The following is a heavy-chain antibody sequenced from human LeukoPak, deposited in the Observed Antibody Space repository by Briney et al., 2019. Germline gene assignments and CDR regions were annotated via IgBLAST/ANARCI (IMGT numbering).Heavy chain of an antibody. J-gene: IGHJ2*01. Sequence: SETLSLTCTVSGGSISSYYWSWIRQPPGKGLEWIGYIYYSGSTNYNPSLKSRVTISVDTSKNQFSLKLSSVTAADTAVYYCARRGGGYSSSWYWYFDLWGRGTLVTVSS. D-gene: IGHD6-13*01. CDR3: ARRGGGYSSSWYWYFDL. CDR1: GGSISSYY. CDR2: IYYSGST. V-gene: IGHV4-59*01.